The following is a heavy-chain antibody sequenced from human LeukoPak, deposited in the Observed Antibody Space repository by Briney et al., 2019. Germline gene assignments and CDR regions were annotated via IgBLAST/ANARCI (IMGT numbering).Heavy chain of an antibody. D-gene: IGHD2-2*01. CDR1: GFTFSDYY. Sequence: GGSLRLSCAASGFTFSDYYMSWIRQAPGKGLEWVSYISSSGGIIYYADSVKGRFTISRDNAKNSLYLQMNSLRAEDTAVYYCARVRYCSSTSCPTTGAFDIWGQGTMVTVSS. J-gene: IGHJ3*02. CDR2: ISSSGGII. CDR3: ARVRYCSSTSCPTTGAFDI. V-gene: IGHV3-11*04.